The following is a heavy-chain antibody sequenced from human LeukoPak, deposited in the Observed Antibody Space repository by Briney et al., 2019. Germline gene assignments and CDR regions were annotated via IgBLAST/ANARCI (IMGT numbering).Heavy chain of an antibody. Sequence: SETLSLTCTVSGYSISTGYYWGWIRQPPGKGLEWIGSIYHSGSTYYKSSLKSRLTISVDTSKNQFSLKLSSVTAADTAVYYCARAPYSGSYYLDYWGQGTLVTVSS. CDR1: GYSISTGYY. V-gene: IGHV4-38-2*02. J-gene: IGHJ4*02. D-gene: IGHD1-26*01. CDR3: ARAPYSGSYYLDY. CDR2: IYHSGST.